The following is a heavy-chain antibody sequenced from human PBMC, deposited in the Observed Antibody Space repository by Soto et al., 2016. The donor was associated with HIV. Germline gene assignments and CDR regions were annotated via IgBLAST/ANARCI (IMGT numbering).Heavy chain of an antibody. J-gene: IGHJ4*02. CDR1: GFTFSNAW. D-gene: IGHD5-18*01. CDR2: IKSKTDGGTT. V-gene: IGHV3-15*01. CDR3: TTDLHTAMVLGYFYFDY. Sequence: EVQLVESGGGLVKPGGSLRVSCAASGFTFSNAWMSWVRQAPGKGLEWVGRIKSKTDGGTTDYAAPVKGRFTISRDDSKNTLYLQMNSLKTEDTAVYYCTTDLHTAMVLGYFYFDYWGQGTLVTVSS.